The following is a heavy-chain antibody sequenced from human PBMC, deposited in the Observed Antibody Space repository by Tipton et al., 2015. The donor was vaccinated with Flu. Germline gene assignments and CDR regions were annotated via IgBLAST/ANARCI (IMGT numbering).Heavy chain of an antibody. CDR3: ARGPESIVGATGGWFDP. CDR1: GGSFSGYY. Sequence: TLSLTCAVYGGSFSGYYWSWIRQPPGKGLEWIGEINHSGSTNYNPSLKSRVTISVDTSKNQFSLKLSSVTAADTAVYYCARGPESIVGATGGWFDPWGQGTLVTVPS. J-gene: IGHJ5*02. V-gene: IGHV4-34*01. D-gene: IGHD1-26*01. CDR2: INHSGST.